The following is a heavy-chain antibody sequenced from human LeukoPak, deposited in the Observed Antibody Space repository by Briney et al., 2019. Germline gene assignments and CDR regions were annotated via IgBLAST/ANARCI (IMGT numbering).Heavy chain of an antibody. Sequence: ASAKVSCKASGYTFTGYYMHWVRQAPGQGLEWMGWINPNSGGTNYAQRFQGRVTMTRDTSISTAYMELSRLRSDDTAVCYCARENGDYVDAFDIWGQGTMVTVSS. CDR1: GYTFTGYY. CDR3: ARENGDYVDAFDI. D-gene: IGHD4-17*01. J-gene: IGHJ3*02. V-gene: IGHV1-2*02. CDR2: INPNSGGT.